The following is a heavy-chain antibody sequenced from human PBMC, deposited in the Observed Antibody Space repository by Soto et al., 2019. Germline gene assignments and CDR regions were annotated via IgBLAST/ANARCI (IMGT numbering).Heavy chain of an antibody. CDR1: GFTFSSYW. J-gene: IGHJ5*02. D-gene: IGHD2-21*01. V-gene: IGHV3-74*01. Sequence: LRLSCAASGFTFSSYWMHWVRQAPGKGLVWVSRINSDGSSTSYADSVKGRFTISRDNAKNTLYLQMNSLRAEDTAVYDCARGRRDSVFDPWGQGTLVTVSS. CDR3: ARGRRDSVFDP. CDR2: INSDGSST.